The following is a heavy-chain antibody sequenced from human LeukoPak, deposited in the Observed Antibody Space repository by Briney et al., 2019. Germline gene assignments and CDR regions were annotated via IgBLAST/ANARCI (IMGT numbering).Heavy chain of an antibody. J-gene: IGHJ4*02. D-gene: IGHD3-3*01. CDR2: ISRRSNFI. Sequence: GGSLRLSCATSGFTFTSNAMGWVRQPPGKGLEWVYSISRRSNFIEYAESVKGRFTISRDNAKNSLYLQMNSLRAEDTAVYYCAKDYDFWSASFYFDYWGQGTLVTVSS. V-gene: IGHV3-21*04. CDR3: AKDYDFWSASFYFDY. CDR1: GFTFTSNA.